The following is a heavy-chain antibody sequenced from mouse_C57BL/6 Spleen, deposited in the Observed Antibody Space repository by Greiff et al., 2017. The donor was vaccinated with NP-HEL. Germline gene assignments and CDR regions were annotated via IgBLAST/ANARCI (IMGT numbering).Heavy chain of an antibody. D-gene: IGHD2-5*01. V-gene: IGHV1-53*01. CDR1: GYTFTSYW. Sequence: QVQLQQSGTELVKPGASVKLSCKASGYTFTSYWMHWVKQRPGQGLEWIGNINPSNGGTNYNEKFKSKATLTVDKSSSTAYMQLSSLTSEDSAVYYCARSEVYYSNPHWYFDVWGTGTTVTVSS. J-gene: IGHJ1*03. CDR3: ARSEVYYSNPHWYFDV. CDR2: INPSNGGT.